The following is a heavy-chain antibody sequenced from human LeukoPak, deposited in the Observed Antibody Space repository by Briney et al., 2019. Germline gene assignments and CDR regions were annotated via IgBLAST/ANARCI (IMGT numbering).Heavy chain of an antibody. J-gene: IGHJ4*02. D-gene: IGHD5-12*01. V-gene: IGHV1-2*02. CDR2: INPNSGGT. Sequence: GASVKVSCKASGYTFTGYYMHWVRQAPGQGLEWMGWINPNSGGTNYAQKFQGRVTMTRDTSISTAYMELSRLRSDDTAVYYCARGGRGYSGYAHFDYWGQGTLVTVSS. CDR3: ARGGRGYSGYAHFDY. CDR1: GYTFTGYY.